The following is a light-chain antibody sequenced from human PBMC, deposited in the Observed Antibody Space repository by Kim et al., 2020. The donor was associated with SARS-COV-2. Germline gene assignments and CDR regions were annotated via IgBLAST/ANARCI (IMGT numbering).Light chain of an antibody. Sequence: SPGDSATLSCRASQRVANSHLAWYQQRPGQAPRLLIYGSSTRATDIPDRFSGSGSGTDFTLTITRLEPEDFAMYYCHQYGSSPRTFGQGTKVDIK. CDR1: QRVANSH. V-gene: IGKV3-20*01. J-gene: IGKJ1*01. CDR3: HQYGSSPRT. CDR2: GSS.